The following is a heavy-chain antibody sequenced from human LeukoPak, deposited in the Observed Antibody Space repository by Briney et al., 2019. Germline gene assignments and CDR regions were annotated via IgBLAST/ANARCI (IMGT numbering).Heavy chain of an antibody. V-gene: IGHV4-39*07. Sequence: PSETLSLTCTVSGGSISSSSYYWGWIRQPPGKGLEWIGSIYYSGSTYYNPSLKSRVTISVDTSKNQFSLKLSSVTAADTAVYYCARAFGDSSGWYGEIHFDYWGQGTLVTVSS. J-gene: IGHJ4*02. D-gene: IGHD6-19*01. CDR2: IYYSGST. CDR1: GGSISSSSYY. CDR3: ARAFGDSSGWYGEIHFDY.